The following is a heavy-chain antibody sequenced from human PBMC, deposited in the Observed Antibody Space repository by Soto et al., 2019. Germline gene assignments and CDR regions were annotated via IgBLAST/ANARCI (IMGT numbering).Heavy chain of an antibody. CDR2: TYYAAST. CDR3: ASRIVDPHTFGY. J-gene: IGHJ4*02. Sequence: SETLWLTWTVSGGSMIGGYSCWIRQPPRRGLEWIGFTYYAASTKYNPSLNSRVTISVDTSKNPFSLTVTSVTAADTAVYSCASRIVDPHTFGYWGQGCMVTVCS. D-gene: IGHD3-16*01. V-gene: IGHV4-59*08. CDR1: GGSMIGGY.